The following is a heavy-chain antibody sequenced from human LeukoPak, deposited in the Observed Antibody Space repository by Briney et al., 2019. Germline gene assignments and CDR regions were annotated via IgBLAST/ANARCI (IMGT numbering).Heavy chain of an antibody. CDR2: IKPDGSDK. CDR1: GFTFGSYW. Sequence: QSGGSLRLSCAASGFTFGSYWMSWLRKAPGKGLEWVANIKPDGSDKQYVDSVKGRVTISRDNAKDSLYLQMNSLRADDTAIYYCATRGYNYGSPPFDYWGQGTLVIISS. V-gene: IGHV3-7*01. J-gene: IGHJ4*02. CDR3: ATRGYNYGSPPFDY. D-gene: IGHD5-18*01.